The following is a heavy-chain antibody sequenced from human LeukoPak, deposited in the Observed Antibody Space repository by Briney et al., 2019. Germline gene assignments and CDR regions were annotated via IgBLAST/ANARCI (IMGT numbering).Heavy chain of an antibody. D-gene: IGHD2-15*01. CDR2: ISTDNGNT. J-gene: IGHJ6*02. CDR1: GYTFTSFG. V-gene: IGHV1-18*01. CDR3: ARESFCRGGSCSYGMDV. Sequence: ASVKVSCKASGYTFTSFGISWVRRAPGQGLEWMGWISTDNGNTNYAQKFQGRVTMSKDTSTSTAYMELRSLRSDDTAVYYCARESFCRGGSCSYGMDVWGQGTTVTVSS.